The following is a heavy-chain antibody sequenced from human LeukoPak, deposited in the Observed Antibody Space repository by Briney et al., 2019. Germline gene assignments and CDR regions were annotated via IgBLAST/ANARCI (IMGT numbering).Heavy chain of an antibody. CDR2: IYYTGST. CDR1: GASISGGTYY. D-gene: IGHD1-26*01. Sequence: SETLSLTCSVSGASISGGTYYWGWIRQPLGKGLEWIGGIYYTGSTYDNPSLKSRVTISVDTSKNQFSLKLSSVTAADTAVYYCARRGGSGRAFDYWGQGTLVTVSS. V-gene: IGHV4-39*01. CDR3: ARRGGSGRAFDY. J-gene: IGHJ4*02.